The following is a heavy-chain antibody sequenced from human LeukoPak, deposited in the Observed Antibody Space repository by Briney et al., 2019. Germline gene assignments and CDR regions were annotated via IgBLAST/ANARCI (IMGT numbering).Heavy chain of an antibody. CDR1: GGSISTSNW. V-gene: IGHV4-4*02. D-gene: IGHD2-8*01. Sequence: SETLSLTYTVSGGSISTSNWWSWVRQPPGKGLEWIGEISHSGSTNHNPSLKSRVTISVDKSKNQFSLNLSSVTAADTAVYYCARRCTSGVCNGGFDYWGQGTLVTVSS. J-gene: IGHJ4*02. CDR3: ARRCTSGVCNGGFDY. CDR2: ISHSGST.